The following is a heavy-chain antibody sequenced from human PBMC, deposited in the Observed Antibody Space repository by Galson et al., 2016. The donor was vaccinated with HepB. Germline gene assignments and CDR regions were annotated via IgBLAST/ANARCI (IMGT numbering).Heavy chain of an antibody. J-gene: IGHJ4*02. Sequence: SLRLSCAASGFTFSSYAMHWVRQAPGKGLEWVSTISGTSISTDYADSVKGRFTISRDHTKNTVSLQMNSLTPGNTAVYYCSRGYPLFDYWGQGTLVSVSS. V-gene: IGHV3-23*01. CDR2: ISGTSIST. CDR1: GFTFSSYA. CDR3: SRGYPLFDY. D-gene: IGHD1-1*01.